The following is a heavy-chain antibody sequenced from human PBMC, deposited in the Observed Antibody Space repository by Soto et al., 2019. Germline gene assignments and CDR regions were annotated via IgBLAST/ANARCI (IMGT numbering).Heavy chain of an antibody. Sequence: PGESLKISCKGSGYSFTSYWISWVRQMPGKGLEWMGRIDPSDSYTNYSPSFQGHVTISADKSISTAYLQWSSLKASDTAMYYCAREGSRITMVRGVIHYGMDVWGQGTTVTVSS. CDR3: AREGSRITMVRGVIHYGMDV. V-gene: IGHV5-10-1*01. J-gene: IGHJ6*02. CDR2: IDPSDSYT. D-gene: IGHD3-10*01. CDR1: GYSFTSYW.